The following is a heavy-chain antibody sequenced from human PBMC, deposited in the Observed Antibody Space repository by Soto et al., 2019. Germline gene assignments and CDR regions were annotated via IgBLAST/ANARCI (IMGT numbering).Heavy chain of an antibody. Sequence: PSETLSLTCTVSGGSISSSSYYWGWIRQPPGKGLEWIGSIYYSGSTYYNPSLKSRVTISVDTSKNQFSLKLSSVTAADTAVYYCARTYYYGSGSPKNWFDPWGQGTLVTVSS. CDR2: IYYSGST. CDR1: GGSISSSSYY. V-gene: IGHV4-39*01. J-gene: IGHJ5*02. D-gene: IGHD3-10*01. CDR3: ARTYYYGSGSPKNWFDP.